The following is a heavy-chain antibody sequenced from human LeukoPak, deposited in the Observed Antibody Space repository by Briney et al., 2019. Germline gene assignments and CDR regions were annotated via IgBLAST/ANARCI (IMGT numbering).Heavy chain of an antibody. CDR3: ARGPGELDH. Sequence: SETLSLTCTVSSGSINTYYWNWIRQPAGKGLEWIGRIYSSRSTTYTPSLKSRVIMSVDTSKNLIYLSLRSVTAADTAVYFCARGPGELDHWGQGTLVTVSS. CDR2: IYSSRST. D-gene: IGHD3-10*01. V-gene: IGHV4-4*07. CDR1: SGSINTYY. J-gene: IGHJ4*02.